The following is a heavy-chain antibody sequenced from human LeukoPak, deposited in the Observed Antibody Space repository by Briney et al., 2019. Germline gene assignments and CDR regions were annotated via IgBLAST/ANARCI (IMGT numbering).Heavy chain of an antibody. V-gene: IGHV4-34*01. CDR1: GGSFSAYY. CDR2: INHSGST. D-gene: IGHD2-15*01. CDR3: AGEDIPGRVTKILPD. J-gene: IGHJ4*02. Sequence: SETLSLTCAVYGGSFSAYYWSWVRQPPGKGLEWIGEINHSGSTNYNPSLKSRVTMSVDTSKNQFSLKLSSVTAADTAVYYCAGEDIPGRVTKILPDWGQGTLVTVSS.